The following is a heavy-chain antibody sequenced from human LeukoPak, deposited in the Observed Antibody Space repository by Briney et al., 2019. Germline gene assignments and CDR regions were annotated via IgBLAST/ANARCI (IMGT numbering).Heavy chain of an antibody. CDR1: GYTFFSYG. CDR2: IDAYNGNT. V-gene: IGHV1-18*01. CDR3: ARVPHLTGTKKNWFDP. D-gene: IGHD1-20*01. J-gene: IGHJ5*02. Sequence: GASVNVSCKASGYTFFSYGISWVRQAPGQGLEWMGWIDAYNGNTNYAQKLQGRVTMTTDTSTSTAYMELRSLRSDDTAVYYCARVPHLTGTKKNWFDPWGQGTLVTVSS.